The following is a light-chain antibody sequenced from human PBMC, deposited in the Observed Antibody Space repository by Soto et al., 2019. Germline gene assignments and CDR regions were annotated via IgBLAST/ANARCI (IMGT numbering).Light chain of an antibody. J-gene: IGKJ1*01. CDR2: WAS. V-gene: IGKV4-1*01. Sequence: DIVMTQSPDSLSVSLGERAAINCKSSQTVLYSSNNKNHLAWYQQRPGQPPKLLFSWASTRESGVPDRFSASGSGTDFTLSIGSLQAEDVAVYYCQQYYSTPRTFGQGTKVDIK. CDR1: QTVLYSSNNKNH. CDR3: QQYYSTPRT.